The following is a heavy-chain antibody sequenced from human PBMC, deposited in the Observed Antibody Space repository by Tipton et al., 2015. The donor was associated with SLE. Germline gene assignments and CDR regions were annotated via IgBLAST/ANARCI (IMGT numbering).Heavy chain of an antibody. CDR1: GGSISSYY. J-gene: IGHJ3*02. Sequence: TLSLTCTVSGGSISSYYWSWIRQPPGKGLEWIGYIYYSGSTNYNPSLKSRVTISVDTSKNQFSLKLSSGTAADTAVYYCARGAGTYDIWGQGTMVTVSS. CDR3: ARGAGTYDI. V-gene: IGHV4-59*01. CDR2: IYYSGST. D-gene: IGHD6-19*01.